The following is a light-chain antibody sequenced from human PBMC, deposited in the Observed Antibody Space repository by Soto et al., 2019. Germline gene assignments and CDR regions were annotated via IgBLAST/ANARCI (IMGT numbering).Light chain of an antibody. V-gene: IGLV2-14*01. Sequence: QSALTQPASVSGSPGQSITISCTGTSSDVGGYNYVSWYQQHPGKAPKLMIYEVSNRPSGVSNRFSGSKSGNTASLTISGLQAEDEADYFCCSYAGGSKVFGAGTKVTVL. CDR1: SSDVGGYNY. CDR2: EVS. J-gene: IGLJ1*01. CDR3: CSYAGGSKV.